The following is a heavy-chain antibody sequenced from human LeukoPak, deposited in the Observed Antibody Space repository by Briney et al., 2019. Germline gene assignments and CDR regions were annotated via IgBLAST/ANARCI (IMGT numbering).Heavy chain of an antibody. D-gene: IGHD6-19*01. V-gene: IGHV3-23*01. J-gene: IGHJ4*02. Sequence: GGSLRLSCAASGFTFSSYAMHWVRQAPGRGLEWVSTIGGTGDKTYYADSVKGRFTISRDNSMDTLYLQMNSLKAEDTAVYYCAKDPVVYHGGSGWHYFDYWGQGTLVTVSS. CDR1: GFTFSSYA. CDR3: AKDPVVYHGGSGWHYFDY. CDR2: IGGTGDKT.